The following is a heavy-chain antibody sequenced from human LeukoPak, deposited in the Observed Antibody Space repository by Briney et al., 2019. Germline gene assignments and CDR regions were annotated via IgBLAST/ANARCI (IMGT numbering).Heavy chain of an antibody. CDR1: GFTFSSYG. Sequence: GRSLRLSCAASGFTFSSYGMHWVRQAPGKGLEWVAVISYDGSNKYYADSVKGRITISRDNSKNTLHLQMNSLRTEDTAVYYCARVKGGIAAAGNYFDYWGQGTLVTVSS. D-gene: IGHD6-13*01. J-gene: IGHJ4*02. V-gene: IGHV3-30*03. CDR2: ISYDGSNK. CDR3: ARVKGGIAAAGNYFDY.